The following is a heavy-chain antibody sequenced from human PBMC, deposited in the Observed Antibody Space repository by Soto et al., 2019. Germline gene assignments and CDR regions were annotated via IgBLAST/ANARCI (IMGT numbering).Heavy chain of an antibody. J-gene: IGHJ6*02. D-gene: IGHD3-16*01. V-gene: IGHV3-43*01. CDR2: ISWDGGST. CDR3: AKDISFEAGYYYYGMDV. CDR1: GFTFDDHT. Sequence: GRSLRLSCAASGFTFDDHTMHWVRQAPGKGLEWVSLISWDGGSTYYADSVKGRFTISRDNSKNSLYLQMNSLRTEDTALYYCAKDISFEAGYYYYGMDVWGQGTTVTVSS.